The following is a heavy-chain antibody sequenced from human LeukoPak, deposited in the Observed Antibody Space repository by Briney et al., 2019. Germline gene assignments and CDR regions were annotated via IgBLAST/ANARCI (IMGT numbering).Heavy chain of an antibody. CDR2: IYYSGST. Sequence: SETPSPPCTVSGGSISSYYWSWVRQPPGEGLEWFGYIYYSGSTNYNPSLKSRVTISVDTSKNQFSLKLSSVTAADTAVYYCARGEGYSSGWNYYYYYMDVWGKGTTVTVSS. V-gene: IGHV4-59*01. D-gene: IGHD5-18*01. J-gene: IGHJ6*03. CDR3: ARGEGYSSGWNYYYYYMDV. CDR1: GGSISSYY.